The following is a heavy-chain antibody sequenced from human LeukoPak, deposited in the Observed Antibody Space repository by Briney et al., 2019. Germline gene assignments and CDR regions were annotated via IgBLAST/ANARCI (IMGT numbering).Heavy chain of an antibody. CDR2: IWYDGNNK. D-gene: IGHD3-22*01. J-gene: IGHJ4*02. V-gene: IGHV3-33*01. Sequence: GRSLRLSCAASGFTFSSFGMHWVRQAPGKGLEWVAVIWYDGNNKYYADSVKGRFTISRGNSKNTLYLQMSSLRAEDTAVYYCARAFTSTGYYYVEYWGQGTLVTVSS. CDR1: GFTFSSFG. CDR3: ARAFTSTGYYYVEY.